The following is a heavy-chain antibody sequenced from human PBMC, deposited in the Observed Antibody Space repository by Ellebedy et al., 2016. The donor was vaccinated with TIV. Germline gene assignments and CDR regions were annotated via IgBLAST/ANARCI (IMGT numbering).Heavy chain of an antibody. V-gene: IGHV4-39*01. CDR1: GGSISSSSYY. D-gene: IGHD2-15*01. Sequence: SETLSLXXTVSGGSISSSSYYWGWIRQPPGKGLEWIGSIYYSGSTYYNPSLKSRVTISVDTSKNQFSLKLSSVTAADTAVYYCARGRGCSGGSCYSGFDPWGQGTLVTVSS. J-gene: IGHJ5*02. CDR2: IYYSGST. CDR3: ARGRGCSGGSCYSGFDP.